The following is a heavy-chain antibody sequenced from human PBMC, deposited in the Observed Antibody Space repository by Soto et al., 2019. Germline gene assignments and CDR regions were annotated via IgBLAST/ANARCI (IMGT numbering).Heavy chain of an antibody. CDR3: ARGGIH. D-gene: IGHD3-16*01. Sequence: EVLLVESGGGSRQPGGSLRLSCVASGYTFNSHEMNWVRQAPGKGLEWISSISGSGTTNYAESVKGRLTISRDNAHKSLFLEMKDLRVEDTAVYYCARGGIHWGQGTLVTVSS. J-gene: IGHJ4*02. CDR1: GYTFNSHE. V-gene: IGHV3-48*03. CDR2: ISGSGTT.